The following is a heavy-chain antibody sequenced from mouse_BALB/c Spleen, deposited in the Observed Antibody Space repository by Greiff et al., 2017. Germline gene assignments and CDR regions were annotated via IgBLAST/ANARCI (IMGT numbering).Heavy chain of an antibody. CDR2: INPYNDGT. V-gene: IGHV1-14*01. J-gene: IGHJ2*01. CDR3: AREGVYFDY. Sequence: EVQRVESGPELVKPGASVKMSCKASGYTFTSYVMHWVKQKPGQGLEWIGYINPYNDGTKYNEKFKGKATLTSDKSSSTAYMELSSLTSEDSAVYYCAREGVYFDYWGQGTTLTVSS. CDR1: GYTFTSYV.